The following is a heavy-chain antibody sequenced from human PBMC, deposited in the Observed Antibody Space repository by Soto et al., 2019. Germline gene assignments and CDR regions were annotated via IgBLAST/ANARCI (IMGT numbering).Heavy chain of an antibody. CDR2: INPNSGGT. CDR3: ATDRIAARRGGPYYYGMDV. CDR1: GYTFTGYY. D-gene: IGHD6-6*01. Sequence: ASVKVSCKASGYTFTGYYMHWVRQAPGQGLEWMGWINPNSGGTNYAQKFQGRVTMTRDTSISTAYMELSRLRSEDTAVYYCATDRIAARRGGPYYYGMDVWGQGTTVTVSS. V-gene: IGHV1-2*02. J-gene: IGHJ6*02.